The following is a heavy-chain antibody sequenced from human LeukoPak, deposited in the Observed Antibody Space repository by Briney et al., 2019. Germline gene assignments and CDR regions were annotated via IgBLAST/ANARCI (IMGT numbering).Heavy chain of an antibody. CDR3: ARHSLFGDLVIYWYFDL. D-gene: IGHD3-10*01. J-gene: IGHJ2*01. CDR2: IYYSGST. V-gene: IGHV4-39*01. Sequence: SETLSLTCTVSGGSISSSSYYWGWIRQPPGKGLEWIGSIYYSGSTYYNPSLKSRVTISVDTSKNQFSLKLSSVTAADTAVYYCARHSLFGDLVIYWYFDLWGRGTLVTVSS. CDR1: GGSISSSSYY.